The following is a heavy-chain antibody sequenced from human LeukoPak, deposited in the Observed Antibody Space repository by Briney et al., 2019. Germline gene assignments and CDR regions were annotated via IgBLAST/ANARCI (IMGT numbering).Heavy chain of an antibody. CDR1: GFTFSSYW. V-gene: IGHV3-74*01. CDR2: IKGDEMTT. J-gene: IGHJ4*02. Sequence: PGGSLRLSCVASGFTFSSYWMSWVRQAPGKGLEWVSRIKGDEMTTNYADSVEGRFTISRDNAKNTVYLEINSLRAEDTAVYYCARGGLFAYYFDYWGQGTLVTVSS. D-gene: IGHD3-10*02. CDR3: ARGGLFAYYFDY.